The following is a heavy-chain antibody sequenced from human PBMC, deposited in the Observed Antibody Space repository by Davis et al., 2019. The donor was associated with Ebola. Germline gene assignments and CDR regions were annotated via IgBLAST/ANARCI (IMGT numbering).Heavy chain of an antibody. Sequence: ASVKVSCKASGYTFTSYGISWVRQVPGQGLEWMGWISAYNGNTNYAQKLQGRVTMTKDTSTSTAYMELRSLRSDDTDVYYCARDSDCSSTSCYPNWFDPWGQGTLVTVSS. CDR3: ARDSDCSSTSCYPNWFDP. CDR1: GYTFTSYG. CDR2: ISAYNGNT. J-gene: IGHJ5*02. V-gene: IGHV1-18*04. D-gene: IGHD2-2*01.